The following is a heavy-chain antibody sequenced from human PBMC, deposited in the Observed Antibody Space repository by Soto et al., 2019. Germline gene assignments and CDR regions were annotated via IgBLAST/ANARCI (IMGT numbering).Heavy chain of an antibody. CDR3: ATVRYCSSPSCYFFVR. J-gene: IGHJ4*02. V-gene: IGHV1-24*01. CDR1: GYTLTELA. CDR2: FDPEDGET. Sequence: ASGKVSCKVSGYTLTELAMHWVRQAPGRGLEWMGGFDPEDGETIYAQKFQGRVTMTEDTSTDTAYMELSSLRSEDTAVYYCATVRYCSSPSCYFFVRWGQGTLVTVSS. D-gene: IGHD2-2*01.